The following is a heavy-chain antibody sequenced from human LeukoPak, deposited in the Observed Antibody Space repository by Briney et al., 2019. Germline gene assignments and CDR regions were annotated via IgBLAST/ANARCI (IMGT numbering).Heavy chain of an antibody. J-gene: IGHJ2*01. CDR1: GFTFSSYA. D-gene: IGHD1-26*01. Sequence: GRSLRLSCAASGFTFSSYAMHWVRQAPGKGLEWVAVISYDGSNKYYADSVKGRFTISRDNSKNTLYLQMNSLRAEDTAVYYCARDSGSYYEWYFDLWGRGTLVTVSS. CDR2: ISYDGSNK. CDR3: ARDSGSYYEWYFDL. V-gene: IGHV3-30*04.